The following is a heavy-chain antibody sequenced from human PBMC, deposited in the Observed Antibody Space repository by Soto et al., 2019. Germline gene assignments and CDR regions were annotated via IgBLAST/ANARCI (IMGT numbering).Heavy chain of an antibody. D-gene: IGHD6-19*01. J-gene: IGHJ4*02. Sequence: GGSLRLSCAASGFSFSSYAMSWVRQAPGKGLEWVSAISGSGGSTYYADSVKGRFTISRDNSKNTLYLQMNSLRAEDTAVYYCAKDNRQWLVSAYDYWGQGTLVTVSS. CDR2: ISGSGGST. CDR1: GFSFSSYA. V-gene: IGHV3-23*01. CDR3: AKDNRQWLVSAYDY.